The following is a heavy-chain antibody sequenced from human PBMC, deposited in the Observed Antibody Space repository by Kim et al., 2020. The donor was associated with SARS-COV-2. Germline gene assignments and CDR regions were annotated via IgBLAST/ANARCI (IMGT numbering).Heavy chain of an antibody. CDR1: GFTFSSYA. CDR3: AKDGTVGATYFDF. J-gene: IGHJ4*02. D-gene: IGHD1-26*01. V-gene: IGHV3-33*06. CDR2: IWYDGSNK. Sequence: GGSLRLSCAASGFTFSSYAMHWVRQAPGKGLDWVAVIWYDGSNKYYADSVKGRFTISRDNSKNTPYLQMNSLRAEDTAVYYCAKDGTVGATYFDFWGQG.